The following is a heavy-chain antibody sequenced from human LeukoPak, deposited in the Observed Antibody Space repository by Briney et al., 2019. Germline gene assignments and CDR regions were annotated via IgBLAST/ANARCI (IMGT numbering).Heavy chain of an antibody. CDR1: GFTFSSYA. Sequence: GGSLRLSCAASGFTFSSYAMHWVRQAPGKGLEWVAVISYDGSNKYYADSVKGRFTISRDNSKNTLYLQMNSLRAEDTAVYYCAKQIGGYCSSTSCSKEGYYFDYWGQGTLVTVSS. D-gene: IGHD2-2*03. V-gene: IGHV3-30-3*02. CDR2: ISYDGSNK. J-gene: IGHJ4*02. CDR3: AKQIGGYCSSTSCSKEGYYFDY.